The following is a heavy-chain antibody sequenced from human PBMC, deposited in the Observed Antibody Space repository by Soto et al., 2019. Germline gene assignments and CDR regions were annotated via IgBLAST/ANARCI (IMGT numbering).Heavy chain of an antibody. CDR3: ARVPVVLVSADDAFDI. J-gene: IGHJ3*02. D-gene: IGHD2-21*02. CDR1: GRSASSSNW. Sequence: QVQLQESGPGLVKPSGTLSLTCAVSGRSASSSNWWSWVRQSPGTGLEWMGAIYHSGSAHYNPSLKSRATISLDKATNQFYLGLTSVIAATTAVYYCARVPVVLVSADDAFDIWGPGTRVIVSS. V-gene: IGHV4-4*02. CDR2: IYHSGSA.